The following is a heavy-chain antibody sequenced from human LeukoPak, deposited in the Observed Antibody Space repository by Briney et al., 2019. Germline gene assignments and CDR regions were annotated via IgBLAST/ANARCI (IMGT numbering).Heavy chain of an antibody. CDR3: ARILWNYYYYMDV. CDR2: IYQSGST. J-gene: IGHJ6*03. D-gene: IGHD2-21*01. Sequence: SETLSLTCTVSGGSISSSSYYWSWIRQPPGKGLEWIGYIYQSGSTYYNPSLKSRVTISVDRSKNQFSLRLSSVTAADTAVYYCARILWNYYYYMDVWGKGTTVTVSS. CDR1: GGSISSSSYY. V-gene: IGHV4-30-2*01.